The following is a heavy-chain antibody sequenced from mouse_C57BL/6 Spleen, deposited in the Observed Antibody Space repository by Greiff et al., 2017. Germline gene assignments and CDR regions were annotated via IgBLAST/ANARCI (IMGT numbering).Heavy chain of an antibody. CDR2: IDPSDSYT. CDR1: GYTFTSYW. CDR3: ARRRGLEGSYFDY. J-gene: IGHJ2*01. Sequence: VQLQQPGAELVMPGASVKLSCKASGYTFTSYWMHWVKQRPGQGLEWIGEIDPSDSYTNYNQKLKGKSTLTVDKSSSPAYMQLSSLTSADSAVYYCARRRGLEGSYFDYWGQGTTLTVST. D-gene: IGHD3-3*01. V-gene: IGHV1-69*01.